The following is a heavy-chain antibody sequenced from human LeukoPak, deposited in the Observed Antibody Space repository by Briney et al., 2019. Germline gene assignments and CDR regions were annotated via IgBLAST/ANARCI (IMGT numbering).Heavy chain of an antibody. D-gene: IGHD2-15*01. V-gene: IGHV3-53*01. Sequence: GGSLRLSCAASGFTVSSNYMSWVRQAPGKGLEWVSVIYSSGSTYYADSVKGRFTISRDNSKNTLYLQMNSLRAEDTAVYYCAKESALVVAAPAFDYWGQGTLVTVSS. CDR2: IYSSGST. CDR3: AKESALVVAAPAFDY. J-gene: IGHJ4*02. CDR1: GFTVSSNY.